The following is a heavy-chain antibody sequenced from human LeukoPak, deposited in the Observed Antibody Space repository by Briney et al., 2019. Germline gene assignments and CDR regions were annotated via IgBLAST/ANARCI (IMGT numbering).Heavy chain of an antibody. V-gene: IGHV3-23*01. J-gene: IGHJ1*01. CDR1: GFTFRSYT. CDR3: AKAPTPVVAATLFHH. D-gene: IGHD2-15*01. Sequence: PGGSLRLSCAASGFTFRSYTMSWVRQAPGKGLEWVSVISSSGGNTYYADPVKGRFTISRDNSKNTLYMQMNSLRAEDTAVYYCAKAPTPVVAATLFHHWGQGTLVTVS. CDR2: ISSSGGNT.